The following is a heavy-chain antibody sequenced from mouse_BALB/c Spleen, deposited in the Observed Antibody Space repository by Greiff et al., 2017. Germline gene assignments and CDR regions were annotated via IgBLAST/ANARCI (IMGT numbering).Heavy chain of an antibody. V-gene: IGHV7-3*02. Sequence: EVKLLESGGGLVQPGGSLRLSCATSGFTFTDYYMSWVRQPPGKALEWLGFIRNKANGYTTEYSAYVKGRFTIARDNSQSILYLQMNTLRAEDSANYCCARSTMITYFDYWGQGTTLTVSA. CDR1: GFTFTDYY. J-gene: IGHJ2*01. D-gene: IGHD2-4*01. CDR3: ARSTMITYFDY. CDR2: IRNKANGYTT.